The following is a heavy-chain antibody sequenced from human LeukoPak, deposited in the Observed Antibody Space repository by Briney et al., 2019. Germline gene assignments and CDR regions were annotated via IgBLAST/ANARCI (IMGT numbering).Heavy chain of an antibody. CDR1: GCTFSSYS. V-gene: IGHV3-21*01. Sequence: GGSLRLSCAASGCTFSSYSMNWVRQAPGKGLEWVSSISSSSSYIYYADSVKGRFTISRDNAKNSLYLQMNSLRAEDTAVYYCARDNSSSWYSLDAFDIWGQGKMVTVSS. CDR2: ISSSSSYI. CDR3: ARDNSSSWYSLDAFDI. D-gene: IGHD6-13*01. J-gene: IGHJ3*02.